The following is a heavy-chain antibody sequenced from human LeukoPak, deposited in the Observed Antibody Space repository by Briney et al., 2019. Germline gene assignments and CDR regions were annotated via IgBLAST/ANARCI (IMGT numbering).Heavy chain of an antibody. J-gene: IGHJ4*02. V-gene: IGHV3-30-3*01. CDR3: ARAQTPWYYDSSGYSPPDY. D-gene: IGHD3-22*01. CDR2: ISYDGSNK. CDR1: GFSVSSYA. Sequence: GGSLRLSCAASGFSVSSYAMHWVRQAPGKGLEWVVVISYDGSNKYYADSVKGRFTISRDNSKNTLYLQMNSPRAEDTAVYYCARAQTPWYYDSSGYSPPDYWGQGTLVTVSS.